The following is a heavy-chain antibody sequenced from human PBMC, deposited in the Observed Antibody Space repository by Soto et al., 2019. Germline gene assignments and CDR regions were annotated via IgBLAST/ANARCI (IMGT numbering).Heavy chain of an antibody. CDR2: ISSSGATV. Sequence: GGSLRLSCAASGFTLRTSSMNWVRQAPGKGLEWVSYISSSGATVYYAEFVKGRFTMSRDDATNSLYLQMNSLRADDTAAYYCASDDFWSDSRGFYVDVWGKGTTVTVSS. CDR1: GFTLRTSS. D-gene: IGHD3-3*01. V-gene: IGHV3-48*04. J-gene: IGHJ6*03. CDR3: ASDDFWSDSRGFYVDV.